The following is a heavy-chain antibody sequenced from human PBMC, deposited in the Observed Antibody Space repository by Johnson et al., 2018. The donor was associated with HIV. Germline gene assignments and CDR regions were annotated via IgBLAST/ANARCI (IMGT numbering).Heavy chain of an antibody. CDR2: ISSSGSTI. CDR3: ARVGNYYDSIEDAFDI. J-gene: IGHJ3*02. CDR1: GFTFSDYY. V-gene: IGHV3-11*04. Sequence: QVQLVESGGGLVKPGGSLRLSCAASGFTFSDYYMNWIRQAPGKGLEWVSYISSSGSTIYYADSVKGRFTISRDHAKNSFYLQMNSLSAEETAGYYCARVGNYYDSIEDAFDIWGQGTMVIVSS. D-gene: IGHD3-22*01.